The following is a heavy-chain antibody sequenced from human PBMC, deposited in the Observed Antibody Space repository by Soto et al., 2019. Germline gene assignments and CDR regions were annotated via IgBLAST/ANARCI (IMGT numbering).Heavy chain of an antibody. CDR2: ISYDGSNK. J-gene: IGHJ6*02. CDR1: GFTFSSYA. Sequence: GGSLRLSCAASGFTFSSYAMHWVRQAPGKGLEWVAVISYDGSNKYYAESVEGRFTISRDNSKNTLYLQMNSLRAEDTAVYYCARDLVMGSSSWLYYYYYGMDVWGQGTTVTVSS. CDR3: ARDLVMGSSSWLYYYYYGMDV. V-gene: IGHV3-30-3*01. D-gene: IGHD6-13*01.